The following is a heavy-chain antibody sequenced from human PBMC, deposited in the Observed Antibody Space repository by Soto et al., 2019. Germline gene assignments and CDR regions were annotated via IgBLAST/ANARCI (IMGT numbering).Heavy chain of an antibody. J-gene: IGHJ3*02. V-gene: IGHV1-2*02. Sequence: QLHLVQSGAVVKKPGASVTVSCSASGYPVTAYYMHWVRQAPGRGLEWMGGINPATGAAKYTQTFRGRVTMTRDTSKSTVFMELSGLASEDRAVFYCRRGGGVGVAGSAAFDMWGQGTLVTVSS. CDR3: RRGGGVGVAGSAAFDM. D-gene: IGHD3-3*01. CDR1: GYPVTAYY. CDR2: INPATGAA.